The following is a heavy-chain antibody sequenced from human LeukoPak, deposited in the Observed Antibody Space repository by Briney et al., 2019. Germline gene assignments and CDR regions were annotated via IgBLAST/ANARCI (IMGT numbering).Heavy chain of an antibody. D-gene: IGHD5-24*01. J-gene: IGHJ4*02. Sequence: SETLSLTCTVSGESFTGYHWSWIRQAPGKGLEWIGEINHSGTATYNPSLKSRVSISVDTSKRQYSLSLRSVTAADTGVYYRARRPRNNWRDDGPPGLDYRGQGTLVTVSS. CDR2: INHSGTA. CDR1: GESFTGYH. CDR3: ARRPRNNWRDDGPPGLDY. V-gene: IGHV4-34*01.